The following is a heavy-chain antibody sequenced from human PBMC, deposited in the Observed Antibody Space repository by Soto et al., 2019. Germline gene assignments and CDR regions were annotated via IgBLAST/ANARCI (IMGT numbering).Heavy chain of an antibody. CDR1: GGSISGYY. CDR3: ASTGTPASGYYYYYMDV. D-gene: IGHD4-4*01. V-gene: IGHV4-59*01. Sequence: SETLSLTCTVSGGSISGYYWSWIRQPPGKGLEWIGYIYYSGSTNYNPSLKSRVTISVDTSKNQFSLKLNSVTAADTAVYYCASTGTPASGYYYYYMDVWGKGTTVTVSS. CDR2: IYYSGST. J-gene: IGHJ6*03.